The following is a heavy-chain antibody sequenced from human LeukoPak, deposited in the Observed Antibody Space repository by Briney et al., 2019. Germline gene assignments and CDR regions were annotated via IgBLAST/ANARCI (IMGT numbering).Heavy chain of an antibody. CDR3: AKGKGHYYDSSGYYDY. V-gene: IGHV3-23*01. D-gene: IGHD3-22*01. Sequence: GGSLRLCCAASGFTFSSYAMSWVRQAPGKGLEWVSAISGSGGSTYYADSVKGRFTISRDNSKNTLYLQMNSLRAEDTAVYYCAKGKGHYYDSSGYYDYWGQGTLVTVSS. J-gene: IGHJ4*02. CDR2: ISGSGGST. CDR1: GFTFSSYA.